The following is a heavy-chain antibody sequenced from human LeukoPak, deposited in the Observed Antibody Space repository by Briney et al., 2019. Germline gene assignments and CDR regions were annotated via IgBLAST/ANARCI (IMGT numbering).Heavy chain of an antibody. Sequence: GGSLRLSCAASGFTFSTYWMMWVRQAPGKGLEWVANINEDGSEKYYADSVEGRFPISRDNAKNSLDLQMSSLRADDTALYYCARSKIDYWGQGTLVTVSS. CDR1: GFTFSTYW. V-gene: IGHV3-7*01. CDR3: ARSKIDY. CDR2: INEDGSEK. D-gene: IGHD4-11*01. J-gene: IGHJ4*02.